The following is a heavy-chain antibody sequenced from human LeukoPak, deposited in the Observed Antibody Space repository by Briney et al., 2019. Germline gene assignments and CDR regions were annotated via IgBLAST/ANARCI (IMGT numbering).Heavy chain of an antibody. Sequence: SETLSLTCAVYGGSFSGYYWSWIRQPPGKGLEWVGEINHSGSTNYNPSLKSRVTISVDTSKNQFSLKLSSVTAADTAVYYCARVTRAFDIWGQGTMVTVSS. CDR2: INHSGST. CDR3: ARVTRAFDI. D-gene: IGHD2-15*01. J-gene: IGHJ3*02. V-gene: IGHV4-34*01. CDR1: GGSFSGYY.